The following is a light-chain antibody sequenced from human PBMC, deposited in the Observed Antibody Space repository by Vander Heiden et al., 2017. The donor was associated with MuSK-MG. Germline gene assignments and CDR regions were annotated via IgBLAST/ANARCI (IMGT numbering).Light chain of an antibody. Sequence: DIVLTQSPDSCGVSLGTRSPSTCKPSQSVLYTSNNKNYLAWYQQKPGQPPKLLIYWASTRQSGVPERFSGSGSGTDFTLTINNLQAEDLAVYSCQQYYSPPFTFGPGTTVEIK. V-gene: IGKV4-1*01. CDR3: QQYYSPPFT. CDR1: QSVLYTSNNKNY. CDR2: WAS. J-gene: IGKJ3*01.